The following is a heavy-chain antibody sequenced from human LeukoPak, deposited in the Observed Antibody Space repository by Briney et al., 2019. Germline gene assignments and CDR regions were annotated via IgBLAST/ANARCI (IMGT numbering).Heavy chain of an antibody. CDR2: IKQDGSEK. V-gene: IGHV3-7*03. J-gene: IGHJ4*02. CDR1: GFTFSSYW. CDR3: ARVLTGDHRPMDH. Sequence: PGGSLRLSCAASGFTFSSYWMSWVRQAPGKGLEWVANIKQDGSEKYYVDSVKGRFTISRDNAKNSLYLQMNSLRAEGTAVYYCARVLTGDHRPMDHWGQGTLVTVSS. D-gene: IGHD7-27*01.